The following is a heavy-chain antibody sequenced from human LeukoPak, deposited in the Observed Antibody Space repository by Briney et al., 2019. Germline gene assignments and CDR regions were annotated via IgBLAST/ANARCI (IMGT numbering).Heavy chain of an antibody. J-gene: IGHJ4*02. D-gene: IGHD6-13*01. CDR1: GFTFSTYA. CDR2: ISSDYST. CDR3: GGSRSFF. V-gene: IGHV3-23*01. Sequence: GGSLRLSCTASGFTFSTYAMTWVRQAPGKGLEWVSTISSDYSTYYADSVKGRFTISRDNSKNTLYLQMNSLRAEDTAVYYCGGSRSFFWGQGTLVTVSS.